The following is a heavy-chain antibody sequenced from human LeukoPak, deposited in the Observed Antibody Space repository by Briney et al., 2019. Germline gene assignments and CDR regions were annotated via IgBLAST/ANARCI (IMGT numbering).Heavy chain of an antibody. CDR1: GFTFSSYA. D-gene: IGHD6-19*01. CDR2: INGRGSTT. Sequence: PGGSLRLSCAASGFTFSSYAMNWVRQAPGKGLEWVSYINGRGSTTYYADSLKGRFTISRDNAKNSLYLQMNSLRAEDTAVYYCARGPYSSGGDYFDCWGQGTLVTVSS. V-gene: IGHV3-48*03. J-gene: IGHJ4*02. CDR3: ARGPYSSGGDYFDC.